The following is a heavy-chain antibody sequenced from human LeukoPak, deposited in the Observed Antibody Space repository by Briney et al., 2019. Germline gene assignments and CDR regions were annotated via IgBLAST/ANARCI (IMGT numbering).Heavy chain of an antibody. V-gene: IGHV4-38-2*02. J-gene: IGHJ4*02. CDR2: IYQTGST. D-gene: IGHD3-10*01. Sequence: SETLSLTCTVSGYSISSDNYWGWIRQPPGKGLEWIGNIYQTGSTYYNPSLTSRVTMSIDTSKNQFSLKLSSVTAADTAVYYCARDLSITMIRGVTFDYWGQGALVTVSS. CDR1: GYSISSDNY. CDR3: ARDLSITMIRGVTFDY.